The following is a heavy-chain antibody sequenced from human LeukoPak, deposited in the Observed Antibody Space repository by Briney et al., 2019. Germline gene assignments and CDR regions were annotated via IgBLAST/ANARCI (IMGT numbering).Heavy chain of an antibody. CDR3: ARSGYTYGFRYYYYMDV. D-gene: IGHD5-18*01. CDR1: GGSISSYY. J-gene: IGHJ6*03. V-gene: IGHV4-59*12. CDR2: IYYSGST. Sequence: SETLSLTCTVSGGSISSYYWSWIRQPPGKGLEWIGYIYYSGSTNYNPSLKSRVTISVDTSKNQFSLILTSVTAAGTAVYYCARSGYTYGFRYYYYMDVWGKGTTVTVSS.